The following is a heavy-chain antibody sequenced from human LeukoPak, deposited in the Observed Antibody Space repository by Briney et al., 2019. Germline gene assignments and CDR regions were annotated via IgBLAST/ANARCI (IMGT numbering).Heavy chain of an antibody. J-gene: IGHJ4*02. Sequence: GGSLRLSCAASGFTFSTYWMHWVRQSPGKGLVWVSRINMDGTTISYAGSVEGRFTISRDNAKNTLYLQMNSLRAEDTAVYYCARVSRESYHFDYWGQGALVTVSS. CDR2: INMDGTTI. CDR3: ARVSRESYHFDY. V-gene: IGHV3-74*01. CDR1: GFTFSTYW. D-gene: IGHD1-26*01.